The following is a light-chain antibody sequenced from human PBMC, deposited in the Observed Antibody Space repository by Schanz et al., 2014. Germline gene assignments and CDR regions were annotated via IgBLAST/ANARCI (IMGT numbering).Light chain of an antibody. J-gene: IGLJ3*02. CDR1: TDVDYGNF. CDR2: EVN. Sequence: QSALTQPASVSGSPGQSITVSCTGTTDVDYGNFVSWYQQHPGKAPKLMIYEVNKRPSGVPDRFTGSKSGNTASLTVSGLQAEDEGDYYCCSYAGTLPRVFGGGTKLTVL. CDR3: CSYAGTLPRV. V-gene: IGLV2-8*01.